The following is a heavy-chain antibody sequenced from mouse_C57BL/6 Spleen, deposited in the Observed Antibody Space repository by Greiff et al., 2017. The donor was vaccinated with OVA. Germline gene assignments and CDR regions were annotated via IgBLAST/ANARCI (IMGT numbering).Heavy chain of an antibody. V-gene: IGHV5-9-1*02. CDR3: TRDRLLERFAY. D-gene: IGHD1-1*01. Sequence: EVKLMESGEGLVKPGGSLKLSCAASGFTFSSYAMSWVRQTPEKRLEWVAYISSGGDYIYYADTVKGRFTISRDNARNTLYLQMSSLKSEDTAMYYCTRDRLLERFAYWGQGTLVTVSA. J-gene: IGHJ3*01. CDR2: ISSGGDYI. CDR1: GFTFSSYA.